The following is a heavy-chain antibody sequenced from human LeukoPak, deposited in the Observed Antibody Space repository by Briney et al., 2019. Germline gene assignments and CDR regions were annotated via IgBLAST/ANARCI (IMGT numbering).Heavy chain of an antibody. CDR3: ARGIAAAGTPNFDY. D-gene: IGHD6-13*01. CDR2: IFYSGST. V-gene: IGHV4-59*12. Sequence: SEALSLTCTVSGGSINYYYWNWIRQPPGKGLEWIGYIFYSGSTNYNPSLKSRVTISVDKSKNQFSLKLSSVTAADTAVYYCARGIAAAGTPNFDYWGQGTLVTVSS. J-gene: IGHJ4*02. CDR1: GGSINYYY.